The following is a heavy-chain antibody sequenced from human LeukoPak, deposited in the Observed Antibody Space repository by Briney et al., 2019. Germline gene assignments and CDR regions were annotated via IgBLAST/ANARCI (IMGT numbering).Heavy chain of an antibody. D-gene: IGHD3-22*01. V-gene: IGHV4-59*01. CDR2: IYYTGST. J-gene: IGHJ4*02. Sequence: SETLSLTCTVSGGPISSYYWSWIRQPPGKGLEWLGYIYYTGSTNYNPSLKSRVTISVDTSKNQFSLKLSSVTAADTAVYYCAREMYYYDSSGYLDYWGQGTLVTVSS. CDR1: GGPISSYY. CDR3: AREMYYYDSSGYLDY.